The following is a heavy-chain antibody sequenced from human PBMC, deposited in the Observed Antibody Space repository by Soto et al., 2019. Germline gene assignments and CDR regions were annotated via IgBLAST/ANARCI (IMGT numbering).Heavy chain of an antibody. CDR1: GYTFTSYG. V-gene: IGHV1-18*01. Sequence: GASVKVSCKASGYTFTSYGISWVRQAPGQGLEWMGWISAYNGNTNYAQKLQGRVTMTTDTSTSTAYMELRSLRSDDTAVYYCARTPRRMGYCSSTSCYNVYYYYGMDVWGQGTTVTVSS. CDR3: ARTPRRMGYCSSTSCYNVYYYYGMDV. J-gene: IGHJ6*02. CDR2: ISAYNGNT. D-gene: IGHD2-2*02.